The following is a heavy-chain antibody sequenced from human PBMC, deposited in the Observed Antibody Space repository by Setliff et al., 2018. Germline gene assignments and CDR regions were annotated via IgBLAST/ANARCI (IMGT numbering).Heavy chain of an antibody. Sequence: GESLKISCAASGFTFSSYGMHWVRQAPGKGLEWVAFIRYDGSNKYYADSVKGRFTISRDNSKNTLYLQMNSLRAEDTAVYYCAPLGRGLVRAGKNYWGQGTLVTVSS. J-gene: IGHJ4*02. CDR2: IRYDGSNK. CDR3: APLGRGLVRAGKNY. CDR1: GFTFSSYG. D-gene: IGHD6-19*01. V-gene: IGHV3-30*02.